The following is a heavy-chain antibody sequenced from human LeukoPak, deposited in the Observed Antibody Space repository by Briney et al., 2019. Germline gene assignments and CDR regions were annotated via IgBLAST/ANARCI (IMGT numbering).Heavy chain of an antibody. Sequence: ASVKVSCKVSGGTFSSYAISWVRQAPGQGLEWMGGIIPLFGTANYAQTLQGRDTITADESTSTAYMELGSLRSEDTAGYYCARYREVPIVGYFDLWGRGTLVTVSS. CDR2: IIPLFGTA. J-gene: IGHJ2*01. V-gene: IGHV1-69*01. CDR1: GGTFSSYA. D-gene: IGHD3-10*01. CDR3: ARYREVPIVGYFDL.